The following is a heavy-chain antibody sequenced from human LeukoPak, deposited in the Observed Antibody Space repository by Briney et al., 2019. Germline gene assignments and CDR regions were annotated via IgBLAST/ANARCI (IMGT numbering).Heavy chain of an antibody. CDR2: IKQDGGEK. CDR1: GFSFGTYW. J-gene: IGHJ4*02. Sequence: GGSLRLSCAASGFSFGTYWMSWVRQAPGKGLEWVANIKQDGGEKYYVDSVMGRFTISRDNAKNSLYLQMNSLRAEDTAMYYCAREKRRVRLHSFFDYWGQGTLITVSS. V-gene: IGHV3-7*01. D-gene: IGHD6-25*01. CDR3: AREKRRVRLHSFFDY.